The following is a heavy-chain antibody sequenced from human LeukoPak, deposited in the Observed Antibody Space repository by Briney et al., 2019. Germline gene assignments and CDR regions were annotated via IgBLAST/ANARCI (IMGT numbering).Heavy chain of an antibody. Sequence: PGGSLRLSCSASGFTFSTFAMHWVRQAPGKRLEYVSGINNNGDSTYYSDSVKARLTISRDNSKNTLFLQMARLRAEDTAVYYCVKTMMTFGGVIRTDAFDIWGQGTMVIVSS. D-gene: IGHD3-16*01. CDR1: GFTFSTFA. V-gene: IGHV3-64D*06. J-gene: IGHJ3*02. CDR2: INNNGDST. CDR3: VKTMMTFGGVIRTDAFDI.